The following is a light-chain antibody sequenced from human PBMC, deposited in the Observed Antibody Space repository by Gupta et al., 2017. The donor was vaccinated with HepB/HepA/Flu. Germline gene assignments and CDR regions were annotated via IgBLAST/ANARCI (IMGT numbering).Light chain of an antibody. J-gene: IGLJ2*01. Sequence: SSELTQYPAVSVALGQTVRITCPGDSLRSYYASWYQQKPGQAPVLVIYGKNNRPSGIPDRFSGSRSGNTASLTITGAQAEDEADYYCNSRDSSGKHVVFGGGTKLTVL. V-gene: IGLV3-19*01. CDR3: NSRDSSGKHVV. CDR2: GKN. CDR1: SLRSYY.